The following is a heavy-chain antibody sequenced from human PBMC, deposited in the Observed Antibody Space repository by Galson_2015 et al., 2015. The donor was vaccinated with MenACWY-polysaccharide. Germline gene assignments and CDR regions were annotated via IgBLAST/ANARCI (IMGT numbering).Heavy chain of an antibody. CDR3: AKDASNSWLDS. J-gene: IGHJ5*01. D-gene: IGHD4-23*01. Sequence: YADSVRGRFTLSRDNSKKMLYLQMNSLRAEDTALYYCAKDASNSWLDSWGQGTLVTVSS. V-gene: IGHV3-23*01.